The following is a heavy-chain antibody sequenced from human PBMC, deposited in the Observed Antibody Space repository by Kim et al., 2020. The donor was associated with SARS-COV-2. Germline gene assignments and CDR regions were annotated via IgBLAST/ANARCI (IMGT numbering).Heavy chain of an antibody. V-gene: IGHV3-23*01. D-gene: IGHD2-15*01. Sequence: GGSLRLSCAASGFTFSNYAMTWVRQAPGKGLQWVSSIRESGDSTYHADSEKGRFTISRDNSKQTLYLQMNSLRVEDTAIYYCAKDLGGSGASEIDYWGQGTLVTVSS. CDR2: IRESGDST. J-gene: IGHJ4*02. CDR3: AKDLGGSGASEIDY. CDR1: GFTFSNYA.